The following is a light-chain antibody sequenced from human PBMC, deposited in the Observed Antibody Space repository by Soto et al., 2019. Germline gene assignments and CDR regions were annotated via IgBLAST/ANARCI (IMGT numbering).Light chain of an antibody. CDR3: QQYENSPWT. CDR1: QSVDSTF. V-gene: IGKV3-20*01. J-gene: IGKJ1*01. CDR2: GTP. Sequence: IVLTQSPGTLPLSPGERATLSCRATQSVDSTFLAWFQQKPGRAPRLLIYGTPTRATGIPDRFSGSGSGTDFTLTISRVEPEDFAVYYCQQYENSPWTFGQGTKVDIK.